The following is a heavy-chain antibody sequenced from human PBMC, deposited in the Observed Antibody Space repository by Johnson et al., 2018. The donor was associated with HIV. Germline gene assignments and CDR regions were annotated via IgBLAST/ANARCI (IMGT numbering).Heavy chain of an antibody. V-gene: IGHV3-30*04. CDR1: GFTFSSYA. J-gene: IGHJ3*02. Sequence: QVQLVESGGGVVQPGRSLRLSCAASGFTFSSYAMHWVRQAPGKGLEWVAVISYDGSNKYYADSVKGRFTISRDNSKNTLYLQMNSLRPEDTAVYYCARDEWSRSSGDAFDIWGQGTMVTVSS. CDR3: ARDEWSRSSGDAFDI. CDR2: ISYDGSNK. D-gene: IGHD6-6*01.